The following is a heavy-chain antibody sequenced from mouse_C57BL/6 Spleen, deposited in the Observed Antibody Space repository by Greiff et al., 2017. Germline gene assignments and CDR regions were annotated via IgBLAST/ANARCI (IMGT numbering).Heavy chain of an antibody. V-gene: IGHV1-81*01. D-gene: IGHD4-1*01. CDR3: AREKTGQFAY. Sequence: VQLQQSGAELARPGASVKLSCKASGYTFTSYGISWVKQRTGQGLEWIGEIYPRSGNTYYNEKFKGKATLTADKSSSTAYMELRSLTSEDSAVYLCAREKTGQFAYWGQGTLVTVSA. CDR2: IYPRSGNT. CDR1: GYTFTSYG. J-gene: IGHJ3*01.